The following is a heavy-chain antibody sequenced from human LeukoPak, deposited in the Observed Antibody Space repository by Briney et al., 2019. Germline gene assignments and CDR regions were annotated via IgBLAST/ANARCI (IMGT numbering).Heavy chain of an antibody. CDR1: GFTFSSYS. D-gene: IGHD3-22*01. J-gene: IGHJ4*02. V-gene: IGHV3-21*01. CDR3: ARDFYDSSGYYYDY. CDR2: ISGSSIYK. Sequence: GSLRLSCAASGFTFSSYSMNWVRQAPGKGLEWVSSISGSSIYKYYADSVEGRFTISRDNAKNSLYLQMNSLRAEDTAVYYCARDFYDSSGYYYDYWGQGTLVTVSS.